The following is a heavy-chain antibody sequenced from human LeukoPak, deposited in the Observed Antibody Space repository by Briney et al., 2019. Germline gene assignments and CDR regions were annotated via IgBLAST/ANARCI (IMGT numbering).Heavy chain of an antibody. CDR2: IGGSGVST. CDR3: AKVDYGDYVRFPD. V-gene: IGHV3-23*01. CDR1: GFTFSSYA. Sequence: GGSLRLSCAASGFTFSSYAMSWVRQAPGKGLEWVSGIGGSGVSTYYADSVKGRFTISRDNSKNTLYLQMNSLRAEDTAVYYCAKVDYGDYVRFPDWGQGTLVTVSS. J-gene: IGHJ4*02. D-gene: IGHD4-17*01.